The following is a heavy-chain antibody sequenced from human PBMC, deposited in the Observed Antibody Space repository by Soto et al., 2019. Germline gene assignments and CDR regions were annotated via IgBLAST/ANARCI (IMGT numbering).Heavy chain of an antibody. CDR2: MNPNNGNT. J-gene: IGHJ3*02. D-gene: IGHD3-16*01. CDR3: ARYIWADAFDI. CDR1: GYTFTNYD. V-gene: IGHV1-8*01. Sequence: GASVKVSCKASGYTFTNYDIEWVRQAAGQGLEWLGWMNPNNGNTGYAQTFQGRVTMTRDTSISTAYMELSNLRSEDTAIYYCARYIWADAFDIWGQGTMVTVSS.